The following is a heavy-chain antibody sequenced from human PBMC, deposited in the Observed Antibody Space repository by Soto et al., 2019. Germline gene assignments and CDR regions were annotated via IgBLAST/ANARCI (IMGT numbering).Heavy chain of an antibody. CDR2: ISGSGGST. CDR1: GFTFSSYA. J-gene: IGHJ6*02. Sequence: PVGSLRLSCAASGFTFSSYAMSWVRQAPGKGLEWVSAISGSGGSTYYADSVKGRFTISRDNSKNTLYLQMNSLRAEDTAVYYCAKGLGTYCSGGSCYSLNYGMDVWGQGTTVTVSS. V-gene: IGHV3-23*01. D-gene: IGHD2-15*01. CDR3: AKGLGTYCSGGSCYSLNYGMDV.